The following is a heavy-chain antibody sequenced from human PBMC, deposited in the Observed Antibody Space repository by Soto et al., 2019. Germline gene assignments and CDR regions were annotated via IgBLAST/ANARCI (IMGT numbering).Heavy chain of an antibody. J-gene: IGHJ4*02. CDR2: ISYDGVNK. D-gene: IGHD3-10*01. CDR3: ARSFYYGSGSCPTFDY. CDR1: GIPSSRYG. V-gene: IGHV3-30*03. Sequence: PGGSLRLSCAASGIPSSRYGMHWVRQAPGKGLEWLAVISYDGVNKYYADSVKGRSTISRDNSKNTVYLQILNMRPEDTATYYCARSFYYGSGSCPTFDYWGQGTLVTVSS.